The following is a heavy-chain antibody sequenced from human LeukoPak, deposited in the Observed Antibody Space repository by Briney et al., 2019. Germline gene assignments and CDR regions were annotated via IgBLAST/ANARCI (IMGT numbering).Heavy chain of an antibody. Sequence: GESLKISCKCSVDSFTNYLSGGVRPMPGKGLECMGIIYPGDSDTSYGPSFQGQVTISADKSSSTAYRQWSSLKASDTAMYFCARPARRMVRGILSAFDIWGQGTMVTVSS. J-gene: IGHJ3*02. V-gene: IGHV5-51*01. CDR2: IYPGDSDT. CDR3: ARPARRMVRGILSAFDI. D-gene: IGHD3-10*01. CDR1: VDSFTNYL.